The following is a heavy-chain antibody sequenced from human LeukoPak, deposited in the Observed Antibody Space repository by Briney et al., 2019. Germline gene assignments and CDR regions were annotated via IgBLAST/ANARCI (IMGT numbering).Heavy chain of an antibody. CDR2: IPFDGSNK. V-gene: IGHV3-30*02. CDR1: RFTFSSYG. J-gene: IGHJ4*02. Sequence: PGGSLRLSCAAFRFTFSSYGMHWVRQAPGKGLEWVAFIPFDGSNKYYADSVKGRFTISRDNSKNTLYLQMNSLRIEDTAVYYCASIDYWGQGTQVTVSS. CDR3: ASIDY.